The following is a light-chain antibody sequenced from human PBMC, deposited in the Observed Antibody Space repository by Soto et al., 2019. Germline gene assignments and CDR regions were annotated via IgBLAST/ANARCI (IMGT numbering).Light chain of an antibody. V-gene: IGKV3-11*01. CDR1: QALNTR. CDR3: QQRSNWPPT. Sequence: EIVLTQSPATLSAFPGDRVTVSCRASQALNTRLAWYQHKPGQAPRLLIYDASNRATGIPARFSGSGSGTDFTLTISSLEPEDFAVYYCQQRSNWPPTFGQGTKVDI. CDR2: DAS. J-gene: IGKJ1*01.